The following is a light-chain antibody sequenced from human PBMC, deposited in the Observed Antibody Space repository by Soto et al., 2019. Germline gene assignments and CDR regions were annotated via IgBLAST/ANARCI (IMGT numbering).Light chain of an antibody. J-gene: IGLJ2*01. V-gene: IGLV3-1*01. Sequence: SYELTQPPSVSVSPGQTASIPCSGDKLGDKFTSWYQQKPGQPPVLVIYQDRKRPSGIPERFSGSNSGTTATLTISGTQPMDEADYYCQARDTSVVFGGGTQLTVL. CDR2: QDR. CDR3: QARDTSVV. CDR1: KLGDKF.